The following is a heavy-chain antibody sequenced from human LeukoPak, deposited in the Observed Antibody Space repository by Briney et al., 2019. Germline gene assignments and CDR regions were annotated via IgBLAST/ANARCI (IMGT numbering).Heavy chain of an antibody. CDR2: ISTNTTTI. D-gene: IGHD7-27*01. J-gene: IGHJ3*02. CDR1: GFTFKFYS. Sequence: QTGGSLRLSCAASGFTFKFYSMNWVRQAPGKGLEWVSYISTNTTTIYYADSVKGRFTISRDNAKNSLYLQMNSLRVEDTAVYYCVRVGTSFDIWGQGTMVTVSS. CDR3: VRVGTSFDI. V-gene: IGHV3-48*01.